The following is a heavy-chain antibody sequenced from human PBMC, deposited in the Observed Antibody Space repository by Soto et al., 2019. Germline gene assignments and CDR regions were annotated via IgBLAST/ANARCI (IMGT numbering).Heavy chain of an antibody. Sequence: GGSLRLSCAASGFTFSSYAMSWVRQAPGKGLEWVSAISGSGGSTYYADSVKGRFTISRDNSKNTLYLQMNSLRAEDTAVYYCAKDPAYCGGDCYSRYFDYWGQGTLVTV. CDR2: ISGSGGST. J-gene: IGHJ4*02. CDR1: GFTFSSYA. CDR3: AKDPAYCGGDCYSRYFDY. V-gene: IGHV3-23*01. D-gene: IGHD2-21*02.